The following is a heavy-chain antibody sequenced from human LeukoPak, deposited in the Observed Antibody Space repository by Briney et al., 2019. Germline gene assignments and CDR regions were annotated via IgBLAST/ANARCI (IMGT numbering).Heavy chain of an antibody. CDR3: ARGSPRYCSGGSCYFGY. D-gene: IGHD2-15*01. V-gene: IGHV4-4*07. CDR1: GGSISSYY. CDR2: IYTSGST. J-gene: IGHJ4*02. Sequence: SETLSLTCTVSGGSISSYYWSWIRQPAGKGLEWIGRIYTSGSTNYNPSLKSRVTMSVDTSKNQFSLKLSSVTAADTAVYYCARGSPRYCSGGSCYFGYWGQGTLVTVSS.